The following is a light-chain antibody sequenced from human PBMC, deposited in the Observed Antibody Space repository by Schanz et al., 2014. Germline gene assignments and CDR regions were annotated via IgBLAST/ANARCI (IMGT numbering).Light chain of an antibody. CDR1: QSVNGRF. J-gene: IGKJ2*01. V-gene: IGKV3-20*01. Sequence: EIVLTQSPGTLSLSPGERATLSCRASQSVNGRFLAWYQQKPGQAPRLLIYNASKRATGIPDRFSGSGSGTDFTLSISRLEPEDFAVYYCQHYGTSPLSTFGQGTKVEIK. CDR2: NAS. CDR3: QHYGTSPLST.